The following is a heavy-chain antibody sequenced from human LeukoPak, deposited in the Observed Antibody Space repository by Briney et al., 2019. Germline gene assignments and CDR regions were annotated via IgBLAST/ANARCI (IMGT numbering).Heavy chain of an antibody. CDR2: IYFSGKT. D-gene: IGHD6-25*01. V-gene: IGHV4-39*01. Sequence: HPSETLSLTCTVSGGSISSIIYYWGWIRQPPGKGLEWIGSIYFSGKTYYNPSLKSRITVSVDTSQNQFSLKLSSVTAADTAVYYCARHENARSSSGLEYWGQGTLVTVPS. J-gene: IGHJ4*02. CDR1: GGSISSIIYY. CDR3: ARHENARSSSGLEY.